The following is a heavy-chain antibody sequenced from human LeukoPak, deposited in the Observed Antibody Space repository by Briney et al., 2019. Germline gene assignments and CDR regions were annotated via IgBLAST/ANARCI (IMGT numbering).Heavy chain of an antibody. CDR2: ISSSSSYI. CDR1: EFPFSSNN. J-gene: IGHJ4*02. D-gene: IGHD5-18*01. Sequence: GGSLRLSGEASEFPFSSNNMNWVRQAPGKGLEWVSSISSSSSYIYYADSVRGRFTISRDNAKNSLYLQMNSLRAEDTAVYYCARGGGYGYFDYWGQGTLVTVSS. V-gene: IGHV3-21*01. CDR3: ARGGGYGYFDY.